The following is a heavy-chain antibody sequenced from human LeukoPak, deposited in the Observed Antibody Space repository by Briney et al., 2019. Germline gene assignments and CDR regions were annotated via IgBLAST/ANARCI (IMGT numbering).Heavy chain of an antibody. CDR3: AREASVTKDFDY. D-gene: IGHD4-17*01. Sequence: ASVKVSCKASGYTFTSYGISWVRQAPGQGLEWMGWISAYNGDTNYAQKLQGRVTMTTDTSTSTAYMELRSLRSDDTAVYYCAREASVTKDFDYWGQGTLVTVSS. V-gene: IGHV1-18*01. J-gene: IGHJ4*02. CDR1: GYTFTSYG. CDR2: ISAYNGDT.